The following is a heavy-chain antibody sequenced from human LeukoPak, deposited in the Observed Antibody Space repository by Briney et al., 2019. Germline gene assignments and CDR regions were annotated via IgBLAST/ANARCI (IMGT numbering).Heavy chain of an antibody. Sequence: PSETLSLTCTVSGGSISSGGYYWSWIRQHPGKGLEWIGYIYYSGSTYYNPSLKSRVTISVDTSKNQFSLKLSSVTAADTAVYYCVRVVIGMSVYSDYWGQGTLVTVSS. CDR3: VRVVIGMSVYSDY. V-gene: IGHV4-31*03. CDR2: IYYSGST. D-gene: IGHD3-22*01. J-gene: IGHJ4*02. CDR1: GGSISSGGYY.